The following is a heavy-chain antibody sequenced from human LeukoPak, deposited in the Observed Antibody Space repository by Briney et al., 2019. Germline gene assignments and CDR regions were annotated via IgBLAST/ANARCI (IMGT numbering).Heavy chain of an antibody. V-gene: IGHV1-2*02. CDR3: ARDYIVVVPAATAGDY. CDR2: INPNSGGT. J-gene: IGHJ4*02. CDR1: GYTFTGYY. Sequence: ASVKVSCKASGYTFTGYYMHWVRQAPGQGLEWMGWINPNSGGTNYAQKFQGRVTMTRDTSISTAYMELSRLRSDDTAVYYCARDYIVVVPAATAGDYWGQGTLVTVSS. D-gene: IGHD2-2*01.